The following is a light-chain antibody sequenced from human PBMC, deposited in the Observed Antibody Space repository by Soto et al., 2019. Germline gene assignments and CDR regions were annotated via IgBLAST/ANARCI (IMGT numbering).Light chain of an antibody. CDR3: QSYDSRLSAYV. CDR1: SSNIGAGYD. Sequence: VLTQPPSVSGAPGQRVTISCTGSSSNIGAGYDVHWYLQLPGTAPKLLVYTNNNRPSGVPGRFSGSKSGTSASLAITGLQAEDEADYYCQSYDSRLSAYVFGTGTKVTVL. V-gene: IGLV1-40*01. CDR2: TNN. J-gene: IGLJ1*01.